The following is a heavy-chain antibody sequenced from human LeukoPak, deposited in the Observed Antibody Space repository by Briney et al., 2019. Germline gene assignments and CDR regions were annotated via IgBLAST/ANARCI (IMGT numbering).Heavy chain of an antibody. J-gene: IGHJ4*02. Sequence: GGSLRLSCAASGFTFDDYAMHWVRQAPGKGLEWVALISGYGGDPYYADSVRGRFTTSRDNRKNSLFLQINSLRTEDTAFYYCVRDFSVADLTDYWGQGTLVTVSS. CDR1: GFTFDDYA. V-gene: IGHV3-43*02. CDR2: ISGYGGDP. D-gene: IGHD6-19*01. CDR3: VRDFSVADLTDY.